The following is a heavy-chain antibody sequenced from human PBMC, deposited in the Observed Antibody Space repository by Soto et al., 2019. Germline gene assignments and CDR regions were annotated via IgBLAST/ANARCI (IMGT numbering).Heavy chain of an antibody. CDR3: ARGATVTTYEGPPYYYGMDV. J-gene: IGHJ6*02. Sequence: QVQLVQSGAEVKKPGSSVKVSCKASGGTFSSYAISWVRQAPGQGLEWMGGIIPIFGTANYAQKVQGRVTITADESTSTAYMELSSLRSEDTAVYYCARGATVTTYEGPPYYYGMDVWGQGTTVTVSS. V-gene: IGHV1-69*01. D-gene: IGHD4-17*01. CDR1: GGTFSSYA. CDR2: IIPIFGTA.